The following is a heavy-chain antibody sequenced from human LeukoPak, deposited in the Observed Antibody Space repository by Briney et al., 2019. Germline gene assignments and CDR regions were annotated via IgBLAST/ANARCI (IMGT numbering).Heavy chain of an antibody. CDR1: GFTFSSYA. J-gene: IGHJ2*01. V-gene: IGHV3-30*18. CDR3: AKFENSGYDSWYFDL. D-gene: IGHD5-12*01. Sequence: PGGSLRLSCAASGFTFSSYAMSWVRQAPGKGLEWVAVISYDGSNKYYADSVKGRFTISRDNSKNTLYLQMNSLRAEDTAVYYCAKFENSGYDSWYFDLWGRGTLVTVSS. CDR2: ISYDGSNK.